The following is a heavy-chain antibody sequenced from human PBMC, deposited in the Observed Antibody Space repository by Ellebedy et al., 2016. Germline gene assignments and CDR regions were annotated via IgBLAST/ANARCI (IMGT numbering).Heavy chain of an antibody. J-gene: IGHJ4*02. Sequence: GGSLRLXXVGTGFSFGNYALSWVRQAPGQGLEWVSAINYDGHITYYADSVRGRFTVSRDNSKNTLHLQMNSLRVEDTAVYFCAKDPRSLTTGTTTYFDHWGQGTLVSVAS. V-gene: IGHV3-23*01. D-gene: IGHD1-1*01. CDR1: GFSFGNYA. CDR3: AKDPRSLTTGTTTYFDH. CDR2: INYDGHIT.